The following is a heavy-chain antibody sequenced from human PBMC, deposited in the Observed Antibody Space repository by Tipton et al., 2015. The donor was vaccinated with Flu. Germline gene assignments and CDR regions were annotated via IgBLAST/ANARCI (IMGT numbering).Heavy chain of an antibody. Sequence: TLSLTCTVSGDSISSSSYYWGWIRQPPGKGLEWIGSIYYSGSTYYIPSLKSRVTISVDTSKSQFSLKLSSVTAADTAVYYCAREGRREQLALDYWGQGTLVTVSS. CDR2: IYYSGST. J-gene: IGHJ4*02. CDR3: AREGRREQLALDY. CDR1: GDSISSSSYY. V-gene: IGHV4-39*07. D-gene: IGHD6-6*01.